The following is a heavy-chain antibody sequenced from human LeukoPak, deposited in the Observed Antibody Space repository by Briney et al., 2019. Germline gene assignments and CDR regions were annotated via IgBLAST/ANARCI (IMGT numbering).Heavy chain of an antibody. J-gene: IGHJ1*01. CDR2: INPNSGDT. V-gene: IGHV1-2*02. D-gene: IGHD3-22*01. CDR1: GYTFTTYN. CDR3: ARGYYDSSDFEYFQH. Sequence: GASVKVSCKTSGYTFTTYNIAWVRQAPGQGLEWMAWINPNSGDTNFAQKFQGRVTMTRDTSISTVYMELSRLRSDDTAVFFCARGYYDSSDFEYFQHWGQGTLVTVSS.